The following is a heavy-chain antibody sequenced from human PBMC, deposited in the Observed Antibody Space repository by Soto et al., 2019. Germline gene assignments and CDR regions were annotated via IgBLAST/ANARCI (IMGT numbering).Heavy chain of an antibody. Sequence: ASVKVSCKASGYTFTSYGISWVRQAPGQGLEWMGWISAYNGNTNYAQKLQGRVTMTTDASTSTAYMELRSLRSDDTAVYYCARGPRFAYCSGGSCYSRWFDPSGQGTLVTVPS. J-gene: IGHJ5*02. CDR1: GYTFTSYG. CDR3: ARGPRFAYCSGGSCYSRWFDP. D-gene: IGHD2-15*01. V-gene: IGHV1-18*01. CDR2: ISAYNGNT.